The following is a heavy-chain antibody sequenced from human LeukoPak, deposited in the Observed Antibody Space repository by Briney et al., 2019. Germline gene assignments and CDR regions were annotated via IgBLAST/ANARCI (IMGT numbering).Heavy chain of an antibody. CDR1: GGSFSGYY. Sequence: SETLSLTCAVYGGSFSGYYWSWIRQPPGKGLEWIGEINHSGSTNYNPSLKSRVTISVDTSKNQFSLKLSSVTAADTAVYYCATSYDSTWGRDFDYWGQGTLVTVSP. V-gene: IGHV4-34*01. D-gene: IGHD6-13*01. CDR3: ATSYDSTWGRDFDY. J-gene: IGHJ4*02. CDR2: INHSGST.